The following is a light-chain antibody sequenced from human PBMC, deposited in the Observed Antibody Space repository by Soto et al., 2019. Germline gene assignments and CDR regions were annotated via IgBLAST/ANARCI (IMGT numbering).Light chain of an antibody. V-gene: IGKV3-20*01. J-gene: IGKJ5*01. Sequence: EIVLTQSPGTLSLSPGERATLSCRASQGVGNNYLAWFQQRPGQAPRLLIHGASTRATGIPDRFSGSGSGTDFTLTLSRLETEDFVVYYCQQYATSPITFGQGTRLEIK. CDR1: QGVGNNY. CDR2: GAS. CDR3: QQYATSPIT.